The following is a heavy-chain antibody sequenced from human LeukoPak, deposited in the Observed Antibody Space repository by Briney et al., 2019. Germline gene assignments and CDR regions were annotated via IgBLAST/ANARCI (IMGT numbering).Heavy chain of an antibody. CDR1: GGSFSGHY. J-gene: IGHJ3*01. CDR3: AGSFAAGTMTIAFNV. D-gene: IGHD1/OR15-1a*01. Sequence: SETLSLTCAVYGGSFSGHYWSWIRQPPGKGLEWIGEIHHSGSTNYNPSLKSRVTISVDTSRNQFSLNLNSVTAADRAVYYCAGSFAAGTMTIAFNVWSQGTMVTVSS. V-gene: IGHV4-34*01. CDR2: IHHSGST.